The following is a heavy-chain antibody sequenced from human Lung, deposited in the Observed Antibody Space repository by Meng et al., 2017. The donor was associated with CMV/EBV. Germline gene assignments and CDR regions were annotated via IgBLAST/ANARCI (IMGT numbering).Heavy chain of an antibody. CDR1: GFTFSTFA. Sequence: GESLKISCAASGFTFSTFAMSWVRQAPGKGLQWVSVIYSGDDSTYYADSVKGRFTISRDNSKNMLYLQMNSLRAEDSAVYFCAKGKWEGYYYYYGMDVWGRGTTVTVSS. J-gene: IGHJ6*02. CDR2: IYSGDDST. D-gene: IGHD1-26*01. CDR3: AKGKWEGYYYYYGMDV. V-gene: IGHV3-23*03.